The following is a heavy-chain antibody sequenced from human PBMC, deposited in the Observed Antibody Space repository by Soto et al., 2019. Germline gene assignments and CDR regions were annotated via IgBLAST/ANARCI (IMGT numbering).Heavy chain of an antibody. V-gene: IGHV3-13*01. CDR3: ARVFGVVTTGYFDL. CDR1: GFTFSSYD. D-gene: IGHD3-3*01. Sequence: GGSLRLSCAASGFTFSSYDMHWVRQATGKGLEWVSAIGTAGDTYYPGSVKGRFTISRENAKNSLYLQMNSLRAEDTAVYYCARVFGVVTTGYFDLWGRGTLVTVSS. CDR2: IGTAGDT. J-gene: IGHJ2*01.